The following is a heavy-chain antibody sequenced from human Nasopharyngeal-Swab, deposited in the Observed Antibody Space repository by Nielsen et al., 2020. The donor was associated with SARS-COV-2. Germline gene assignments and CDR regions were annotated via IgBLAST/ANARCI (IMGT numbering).Heavy chain of an antibody. V-gene: IGHV3-21*01. CDR1: GFTFSSYG. CDR2: ISSSSSYI. D-gene: IGHD1-1*01. J-gene: IGHJ4*02. Sequence: GESLKISCAASGFTFSSYGMNWVRQAPGKGLEWVSSISSSSSYIYYADSVKGRFTISRDNAKNSLYLQMNSLRAEDTAVYYCARASRGTSTRTFDYWGQGTLVTVSS. CDR3: ARASRGTSTRTFDY.